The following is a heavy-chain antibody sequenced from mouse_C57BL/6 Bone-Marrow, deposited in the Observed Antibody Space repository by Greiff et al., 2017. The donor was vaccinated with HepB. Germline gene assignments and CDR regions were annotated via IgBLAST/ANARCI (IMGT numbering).Heavy chain of an antibody. V-gene: IGHV1-62-2*01. CDR3: AKHETRITTVVATRYFDV. CDR1: GYTFTEYT. CDR2: FYPGSGSI. J-gene: IGHJ1*03. Sequence: QVQLQQSGAELVKPGASVKLSCKASGYTFTEYTIHWVKQRPGQGLEWIGWFYPGSGSIKYNEKFKDKATLTADKSSSTDYMELSRLTSEDSAVYFCAKHETRITTVVATRYFDVWGTGTTVTVSS. D-gene: IGHD1-1*01.